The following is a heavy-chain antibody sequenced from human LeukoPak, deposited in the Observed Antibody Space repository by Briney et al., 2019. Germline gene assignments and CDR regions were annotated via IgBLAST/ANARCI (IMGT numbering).Heavy chain of an antibody. CDR1: GFTFSSYS. Sequence: GGSLRLSCAASGFTFSSYSMNWVRQAPGKGLEWVSYISSSSSTIYYADSVKGRFTISRDNAKNSLYLQMNSLRAEDTAVYYCARDGAITMVRGVIPAPAWFDPWGQGTLVTVSS. J-gene: IGHJ5*02. V-gene: IGHV3-48*04. CDR3: ARDGAITMVRGVIPAPAWFDP. D-gene: IGHD3-10*01. CDR2: ISSSSSTI.